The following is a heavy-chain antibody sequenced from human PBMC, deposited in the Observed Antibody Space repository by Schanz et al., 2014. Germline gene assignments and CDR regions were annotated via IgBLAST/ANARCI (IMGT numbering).Heavy chain of an antibody. CDR1: GFSVGNKY. CDR3: AKSDAFDI. J-gene: IGHJ3*02. V-gene: IGHV3-66*01. CDR2: IYIGGNT. Sequence: EVQLVESGGGLVQPGGSLRLSCAASGFSVGNKYMNWVRQAPGKGLEWVSFIYIGGNTYYADSVKGRFTISRDNAKNTLYLQMNSLRAEDTAVYYCAKSDAFDIWGQGTLVTVSS.